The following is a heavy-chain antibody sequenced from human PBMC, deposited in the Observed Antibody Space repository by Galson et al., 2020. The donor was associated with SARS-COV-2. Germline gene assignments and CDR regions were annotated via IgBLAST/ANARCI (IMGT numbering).Heavy chain of an antibody. CDR1: GFTFSSYA. D-gene: IGHD3-10*01. J-gene: IGHJ3*02. V-gene: IGHV3-23*01. CDR2: ISGSGGST. CDR3: AKGMDPVLLWFGELLSGAFDI. Sequence: GESLKISCAASGFTFSSYAMSWVRQAPGKGLEWVSAISGSGGSTYYADSVKGRFTISRDNSKNTPYLQMNSLRAEDTAVYYCAKGMDPVLLWFGELLSGAFDIWGQGTMVTVSS.